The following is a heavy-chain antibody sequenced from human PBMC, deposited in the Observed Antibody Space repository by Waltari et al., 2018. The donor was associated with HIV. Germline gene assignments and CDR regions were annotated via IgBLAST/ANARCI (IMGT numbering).Heavy chain of an antibody. CDR3: ARAVLRYFDNWFDP. Sequence: QVQLQESGPGLVKPSETLSLTCAVSGYSISSGSSWGWIRQPPGKGLEWIGSLYHSGDTYYNPSLKSRISISLDTSKNHFSLKLSSVTAADTAVYFCARAVLRYFDNWFDPWGQGTLVTVS. CDR1: GYSISSGSS. V-gene: IGHV4-38-2*01. CDR2: LYHSGDT. J-gene: IGHJ5*02. D-gene: IGHD3-9*01.